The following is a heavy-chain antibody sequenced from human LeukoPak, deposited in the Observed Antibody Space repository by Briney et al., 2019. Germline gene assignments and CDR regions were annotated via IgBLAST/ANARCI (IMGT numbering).Heavy chain of an antibody. CDR1: GFTFSSYE. CDR3: ARVASNYDFDY. CDR2: ISSSGSTI. J-gene: IGHJ4*02. Sequence: GGSLRLSCAASGFTFSSYEMNWVRQAPGKGLEWVSYISSSGSTIYYADSVKGRFTISRDNAQNSLYLQMNSLRAEDTALYYCARVASNYDFDYWGQGTLVTVSS. V-gene: IGHV3-48*03. D-gene: IGHD4-11*01.